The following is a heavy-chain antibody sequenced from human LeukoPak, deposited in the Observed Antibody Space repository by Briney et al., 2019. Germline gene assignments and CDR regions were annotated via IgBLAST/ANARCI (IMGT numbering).Heavy chain of an antibody. D-gene: IGHD3-3*01. CDR1: GFTFSSYW. J-gene: IGHJ4*02. V-gene: IGHV3-74*01. CDR3: ARRYDLNY. CDR2: INSDGSST. Sequence: GGSLRLSCAASGFTFSSYWMHGGRQTPWEGLVWVSRINSDGSSTSYADSVKGRFTISRDNAKNTLYLQLNSLRVENTAVYYCARRYDLNYWGQGPLITVSA.